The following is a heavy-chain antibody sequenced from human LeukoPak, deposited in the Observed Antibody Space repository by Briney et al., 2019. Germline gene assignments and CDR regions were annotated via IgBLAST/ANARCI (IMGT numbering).Heavy chain of an antibody. V-gene: IGHV4-34*01. Sequence: SETLSLTCAVYGGSFSADYWSWIRQPPGKGLEWIGEINHSGSANYNPSLKSRVTISVDTSKNQFSLKLSSVTAADTAVYYCARGFRYCSSTSCYVSGWFDPWGQGTLVTVSS. D-gene: IGHD2-2*01. CDR2: INHSGSA. J-gene: IGHJ5*02. CDR1: GGSFSADY. CDR3: ARGFRYCSSTSCYVSGWFDP.